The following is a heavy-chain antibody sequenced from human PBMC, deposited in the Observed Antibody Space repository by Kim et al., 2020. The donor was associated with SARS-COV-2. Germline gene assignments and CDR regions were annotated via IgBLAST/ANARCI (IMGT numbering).Heavy chain of an antibody. J-gene: IGHJ3*01. Sequence: GGSLRLSCAASGFTFSSYAMHWVRQAPGKGLEWVAVISYDGSNKNYADSVKGRFTISSDNSKNTLSLQMNSLRAEDTAIYYCRGFCTGGSCRTDAFDVWGQGTMVTVSS. CDR3: RGFCTGGSCRTDAFDV. CDR2: ISYDGSNK. D-gene: IGHD2-15*01. CDR1: GFTFSSYA. V-gene: IGHV3-30*04.